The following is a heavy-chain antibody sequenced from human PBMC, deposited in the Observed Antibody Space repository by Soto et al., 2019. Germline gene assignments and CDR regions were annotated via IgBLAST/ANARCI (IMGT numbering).Heavy chain of an antibody. CDR3: AREIVTAGGNNYFDP. CDR1: GGTVASSHW. Sequence: LSLTCGVSGGTVASSHWWSWVRQSPGRGLEWIGNVYHTGDTNFNPSPQSRVTFSVDKSNNQFSLRLTSVTAADTAVYFCAREIVTAGGNNYFDPWGPGTLVTVSS. V-gene: IGHV4-4*01. D-gene: IGHD2-21*02. J-gene: IGHJ5*02. CDR2: VYHTGDT.